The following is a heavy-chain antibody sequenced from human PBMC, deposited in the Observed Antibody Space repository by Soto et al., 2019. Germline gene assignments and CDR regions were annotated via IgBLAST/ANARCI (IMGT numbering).Heavy chain of an antibody. Sequence: QLQLQESGPGLLKPSETMSLTCTVSGGSISSSSYYWGWIRQPPGKGLEWIGSIYYSGSTYYNPSLKIRVTISVDTSKNQFSLKLSSVTAADTAVYYCASPGVVPPESFDYWGQGTLVTVSS. J-gene: IGHJ4*02. V-gene: IGHV4-39*01. CDR2: IYYSGST. CDR3: ASPGVVPPESFDY. D-gene: IGHD3-10*01. CDR1: GGSISSSSYY.